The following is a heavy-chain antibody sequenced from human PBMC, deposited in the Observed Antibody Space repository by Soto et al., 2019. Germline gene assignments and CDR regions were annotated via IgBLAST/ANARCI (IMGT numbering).Heavy chain of an antibody. J-gene: IGHJ3*02. CDR3: AREALSGSAADNDAFDI. CDR1: GYTFTGYY. V-gene: IGHV1-2*02. Sequence: QVQLVQSGAEVEKPGASVKVSCKASGYTFTGYYMHWVRQAPGQGLEWMGWINPNSGGTNYAQKFQGRVTMTRDTSISTAYMELSRLRSDDTAVYYCAREALSGSAADNDAFDIWGQGTMVTVSS. CDR2: INPNSGGT. D-gene: IGHD6-13*01.